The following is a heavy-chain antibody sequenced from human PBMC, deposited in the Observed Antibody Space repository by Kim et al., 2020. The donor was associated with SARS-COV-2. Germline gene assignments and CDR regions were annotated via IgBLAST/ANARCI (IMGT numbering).Heavy chain of an antibody. J-gene: IGHJ6*02. Sequence: ASVKVSCKASGYTFTSYGISWVRQAPGQGLEWMGWISAYNGNTNYAQKLQGRVTMTTDTSTSTAYMELRSLRSDDTAVYYCARDRITIFGVVIELASYYYYYGMDVWGQGTTVTVSS. V-gene: IGHV1-18*01. CDR2: ISAYNGNT. CDR3: ARDRITIFGVVIELASYYYYYGMDV. CDR1: GYTFTSYG. D-gene: IGHD3-3*01.